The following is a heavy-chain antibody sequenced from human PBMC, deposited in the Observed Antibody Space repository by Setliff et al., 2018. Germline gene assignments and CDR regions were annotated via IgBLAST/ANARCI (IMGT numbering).Heavy chain of an antibody. CDR1: GYTFTGYY. CDR2: INPNSGGT. CDR3: ARGWAALGIIGY. V-gene: IGHV1-2*04. D-gene: IGHD7-27*01. J-gene: IGHJ4*02. Sequence: ASVKVSCKASGYTFTGYYMHWVRQAPGQGLEWMGWINPNSGGTNYAQKFQGWVTMTRDTSISTAYMELSRLRSEDTALYYCARGWAALGIIGYWGQGTLVTVSS.